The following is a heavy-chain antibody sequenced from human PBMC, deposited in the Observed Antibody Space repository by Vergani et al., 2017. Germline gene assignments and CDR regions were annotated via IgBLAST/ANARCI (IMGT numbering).Heavy chain of an antibody. CDR2: IVPVLGSA. J-gene: IGHJ4*02. Sequence: QVQLIQSGAEVKKPGSSVKVSCKVSGGTFIKHAISWVRQAPGQGLEWVGGIVPVLGSANYPQKFQGRVTFTAEESKSTVYMELSGLTSEDTAIYYCAKAWKETSAYYSMSRIYFGLWGQGTLVTVSS. CDR3: AKAWKETSAYYSMSRIYFGL. CDR1: GGTFIKHA. V-gene: IGHV1-69*11. D-gene: IGHD3-22*01.